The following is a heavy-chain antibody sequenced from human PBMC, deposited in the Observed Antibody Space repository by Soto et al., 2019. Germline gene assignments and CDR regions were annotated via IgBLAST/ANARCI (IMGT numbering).Heavy chain of an antibody. CDR1: GGTFKGYY. J-gene: IGHJ1*01. Sequence: LEPMSLPCAVFGGTFKGYYWSWIRQNPGKGLEWIGEINHSGSTNYNPSLKSRVTISVDTSKNQFSLKLSSVTAADTAVYYCARSGIAVAGLRYFQHWGQGTLVTVSS. V-gene: IGHV4-34*01. D-gene: IGHD6-19*01. CDR3: ARSGIAVAGLRYFQH. CDR2: INHSGST.